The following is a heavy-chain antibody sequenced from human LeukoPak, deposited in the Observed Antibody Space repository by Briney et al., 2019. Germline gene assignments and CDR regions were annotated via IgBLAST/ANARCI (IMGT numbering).Heavy chain of an antibody. V-gene: IGHV1-24*01. J-gene: IGHJ5*02. CDR1: GYTLTELS. CDR2: FDPEDGET. Sequence: ASVKVSCKVSGYTLTELSMHWVRQAPGKGLEWMGGFDPEDGETIYAQKFQGRVTMTEDTSTDTAYMELSSLRSEDTAVYYCATASGGRGQLRFLSNWFDPWGQRTLVTVSS. CDR3: ATASGGRGQLRFLSNWFDP. D-gene: IGHD3-3*01.